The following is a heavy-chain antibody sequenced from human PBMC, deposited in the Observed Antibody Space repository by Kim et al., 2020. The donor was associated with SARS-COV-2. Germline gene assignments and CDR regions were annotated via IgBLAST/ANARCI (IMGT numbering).Heavy chain of an antibody. V-gene: IGHV7-4-1*02. CDR2: INTNTGNP. CDR1: GYTFTSYA. CDR3: ARAPIYYDILTGYYYYGMDV. D-gene: IGHD3-9*01. J-gene: IGHJ6*02. Sequence: ASVKVSCKASGYTFTSYAMNWVRQAPGQGLEWMGWINTNTGNPTYARGFTGRFVFSLDTSVSTAYLQISSLKAEDTAVYYCARAPIYYDILTGYYYYGMDVWGQGTTVTVSS.